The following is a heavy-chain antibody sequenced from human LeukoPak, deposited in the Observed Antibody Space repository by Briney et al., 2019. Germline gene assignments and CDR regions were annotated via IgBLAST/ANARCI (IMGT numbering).Heavy chain of an antibody. J-gene: IGHJ4*02. CDR2: IYTSGST. V-gene: IGHV4-61*02. D-gene: IGHD4-17*01. Sequence: SQTLSLTCTVSGGSISSGSYYWSWIRQPAGKGLEWIGRIYTSGSTNYNPSLKSRVTISVDTSKNQFSLKRSSVTAADTAVYYCARDHGNWGQGTLVTVSS. CDR1: GGSISSGSYY. CDR3: ARDHGN.